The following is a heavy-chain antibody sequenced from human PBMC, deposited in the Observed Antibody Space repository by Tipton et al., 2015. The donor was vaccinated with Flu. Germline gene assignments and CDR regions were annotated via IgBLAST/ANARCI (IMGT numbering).Heavy chain of an antibody. CDR3: ARADTAMVTYYFDY. D-gene: IGHD5-18*01. CDR2: ISSSGSTI. V-gene: IGHV3-48*03. J-gene: IGHJ4*02. CDR1: GFTFSSYE. Sequence: GSLRLSCAASGFTFSSYEMNWVRQAPGKGLEWVSYISSSGSTIYYADSVKGRFTISRDNAKNSLYLQMNSLRAEDTAVYYCARADTAMVTYYFDYWGQGTLVTVSS.